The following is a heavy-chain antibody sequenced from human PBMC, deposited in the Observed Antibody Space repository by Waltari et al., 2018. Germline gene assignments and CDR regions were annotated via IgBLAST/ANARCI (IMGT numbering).Heavy chain of an antibody. CDR1: GYSISSGYY. Sequence: QVQLQESGPGLVKPSETLSLTCAVSGYSISSGYYWGWIRQPPGKGLEWIGSIYHRWSTNYNPSLKSRVTISVDTSKSQFSLKLSSVTAADTAVYYCARDDSSGYYPTLFDYWGQGTLVTVSS. V-gene: IGHV4-38-2*02. CDR3: ARDDSSGYYPTLFDY. CDR2: IYHRWST. J-gene: IGHJ4*02. D-gene: IGHD3-22*01.